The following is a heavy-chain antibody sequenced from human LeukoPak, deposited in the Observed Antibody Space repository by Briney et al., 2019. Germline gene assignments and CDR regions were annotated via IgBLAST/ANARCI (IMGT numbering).Heavy chain of an antibody. V-gene: IGHV1-2*02. CDR1: GYTFTCYY. CDR2: IDPNSGGT. CDR3: AREVMEWLNRVYP. J-gene: IGHJ5*02. Sequence: GASVKVSCKASGYTFTCYYMHWVRQAPGQGLEWMGWIDPNSGGTNYAQKFQGRVTMTRDTSISTAYMELSRLRSDDTAVYYCAREVMEWLNRVYPWGQGTLVTVSS. D-gene: IGHD3-3*01.